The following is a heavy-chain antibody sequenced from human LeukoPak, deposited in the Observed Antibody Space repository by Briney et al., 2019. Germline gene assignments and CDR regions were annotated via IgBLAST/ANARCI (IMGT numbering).Heavy chain of an antibody. V-gene: IGHV3-21*06. CDR1: GFTFSSCS. CDR3: ARDYDYAFDY. D-gene: IGHD3-16*01. Sequence: GGSLRLSCAASGFTFSSCSMNWVRQAPGKGLEWVSSISSSSYYIYYADSVKGRFTISRDNAKNSLYLQMNSLRAEDTAVYYCARDYDYAFDYWGQGTLVTVSS. CDR2: ISSSSYYI. J-gene: IGHJ4*02.